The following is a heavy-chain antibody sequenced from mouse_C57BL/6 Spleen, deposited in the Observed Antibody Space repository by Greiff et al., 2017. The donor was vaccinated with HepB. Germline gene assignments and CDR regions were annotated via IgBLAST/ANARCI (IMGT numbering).Heavy chain of an antibody. CDR1: GYTFTSYG. J-gene: IGHJ3*01. CDR3: ARSDYYDYDEVFAY. Sequence: QVQLQQSGAELARPGASVKLSCKASGYTFTSYGISWVKQRTGQGLEWIGEIYPRSGNTYYNEKFKGKATLTADKSSSTAYMELRSLTSEDSAVYFCARSDYYDYDEVFAYWGQGTLVTVSA. V-gene: IGHV1-81*01. D-gene: IGHD2-4*01. CDR2: IYPRSGNT.